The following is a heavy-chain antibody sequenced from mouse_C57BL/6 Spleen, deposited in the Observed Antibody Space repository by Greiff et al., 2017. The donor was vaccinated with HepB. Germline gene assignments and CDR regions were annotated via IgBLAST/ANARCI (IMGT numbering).Heavy chain of an antibody. J-gene: IGHJ3*01. CDR2: IHPNSGST. CDR1: GYTFTSYW. CDR3: ASGLLPSWFAY. V-gene: IGHV1-64*01. D-gene: IGHD2-3*01. Sequence: QVHVKQPGAELVKPGASVKLSCKASGYTFTSYWMHWVKQRPGQGLEWIGMIHPNSGSTNYNEKFKSKATLTVDKSSSTAYMQLSSLTSEDSAVYYCASGLLPSWFAYWGQGTLVTVSA.